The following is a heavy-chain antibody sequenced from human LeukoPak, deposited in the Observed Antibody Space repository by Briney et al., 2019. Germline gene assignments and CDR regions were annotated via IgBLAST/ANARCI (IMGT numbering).Heavy chain of an antibody. J-gene: IGHJ4*02. CDR2: ISAYNGNT. CDR1: GYTFTSYG. Sequence: LEASVKVSCKASGYTFTSYGISWVRQAPGRGLEWMGWISAYNGNTNYAQKLQGRVTMTTDTSTSTAYMELRSLRSDDTAVYYCQLITFGGVIVNDYWGQGTLVTVSS. V-gene: IGHV1-18*01. D-gene: IGHD3-16*02. CDR3: QLITFGGVIVNDY.